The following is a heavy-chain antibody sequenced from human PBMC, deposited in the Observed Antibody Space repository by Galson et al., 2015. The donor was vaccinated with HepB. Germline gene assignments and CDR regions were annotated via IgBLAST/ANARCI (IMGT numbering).Heavy chain of an antibody. Sequence: SLRLSCAASGFTFSSYGMHWVRQAPGKGLEWVAVISYDGSNKYYADSVKGRFTISRDNSKNTLYLQMNSLRAEDTAVYYCAKDIATYYYDSSGYYSPTHGLYWGQGTLVTVSS. CDR1: GFTFSSYG. J-gene: IGHJ4*02. CDR3: AKDIATYYYDSSGYYSPTHGLY. V-gene: IGHV3-30*18. CDR2: ISYDGSNK. D-gene: IGHD3-22*01.